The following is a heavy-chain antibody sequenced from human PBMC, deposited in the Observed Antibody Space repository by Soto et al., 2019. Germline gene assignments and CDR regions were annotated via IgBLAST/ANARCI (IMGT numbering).Heavy chain of an antibody. J-gene: IGHJ6*03. D-gene: IGHD3-10*01. CDR3: ARLGSYGSGSYFLYYYYYMDV. CDR2: IYPGDSDT. CDR1: GYSFTSYW. V-gene: IGHV5-51*01. Sequence: GESLKISCKGSGYSFTSYWIGWVRQMPGKGLEWMGIIYPGDSDTRYSPSFQGQVTISADKSISTAYLQWSSLKASDTAMYFCARLGSYGSGSYFLYYYYYMDVWGKGTTVTVSS.